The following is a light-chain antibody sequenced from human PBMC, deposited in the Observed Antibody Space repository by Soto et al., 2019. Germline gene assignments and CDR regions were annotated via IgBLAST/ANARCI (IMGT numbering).Light chain of an antibody. J-gene: IGKJ1*01. Sequence: DIQMTQSPSTLSASVGDRVTITCRVSQSISSWLAWYQQTPGKAPKLLIYDACSLESGVPSRFSGSGAGTEFTLTISSLQPDDFATYYCQQYNSYSRTFGQGTKVDIK. CDR1: QSISSW. CDR2: DAC. CDR3: QQYNSYSRT. V-gene: IGKV1-5*01.